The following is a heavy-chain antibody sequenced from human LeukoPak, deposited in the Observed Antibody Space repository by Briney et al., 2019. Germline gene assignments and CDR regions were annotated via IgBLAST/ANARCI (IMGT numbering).Heavy chain of an antibody. CDR1: GFTFSSYG. D-gene: IGHD6-13*01. CDR3: SPLVPFDY. CDR2: IQYDGSKT. Sequence: GGSLRLSCAASGFTFSSYGMHWVRQTPGKGLEWVAFIQYDGSKTYYTDSVKGRFTISRDNSKNTLWLQMNSLRPEDTALYYCSPLVPFDYWGQGTLVTVSS. J-gene: IGHJ4*02. V-gene: IGHV3-30*02.